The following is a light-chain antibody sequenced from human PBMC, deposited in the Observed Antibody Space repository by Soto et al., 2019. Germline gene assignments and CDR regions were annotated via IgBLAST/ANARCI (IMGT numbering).Light chain of an antibody. CDR2: GAS. J-gene: IGKJ1*01. V-gene: IGKV3-20*01. Sequence: IVLTQSPGTLSLSPGARAPLSCRASQSVSSSYLAWYQQKPGQAPRLLIYGASSRATGIPDRFSGSGSGTDFTLTISRLEPEDFAVYYCQQYGSSAWTFGQGTKVDIK. CDR3: QQYGSSAWT. CDR1: QSVSSSY.